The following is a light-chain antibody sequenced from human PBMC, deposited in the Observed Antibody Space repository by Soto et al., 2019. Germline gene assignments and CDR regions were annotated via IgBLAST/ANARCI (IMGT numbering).Light chain of an antibody. CDR1: QSIGNW. CDR2: KAS. CDR3: QQYNYYSRT. V-gene: IGKV1-5*03. J-gene: IGKJ1*01. Sequence: DIQMTQSPSTLSASVGDRVTITCRASQSIGNWLAWYQQKPGKAPKLLIYKASSLQSGVSSRFSGSGSGTEFTLTISSLQTDDFATYYCQQYNYYSRTFGQGTKVEIK.